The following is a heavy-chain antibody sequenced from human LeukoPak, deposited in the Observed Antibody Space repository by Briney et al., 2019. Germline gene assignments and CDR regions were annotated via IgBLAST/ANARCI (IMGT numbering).Heavy chain of an antibody. D-gene: IGHD3-22*01. J-gene: IGHJ4*02. CDR2: IDPSDSYT. V-gene: IGHV5-10-1*01. Sequence: GGSLEISFKGSGYSFTRYWISWVRPMPGKGVEWMGRIDPSDSYTNYSPSFQGHVSISADRSNSTAYLQWSSLKASDTAMYYCARVPKSNYDSSGYSDYWGQGTLVTVS. CDR3: ARVPKSNYDSSGYSDY. CDR1: GYSFTRYW.